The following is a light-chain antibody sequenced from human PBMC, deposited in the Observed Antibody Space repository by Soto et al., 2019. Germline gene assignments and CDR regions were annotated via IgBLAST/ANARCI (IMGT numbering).Light chain of an antibody. Sequence: QSVLTQPPSVSGAPGQRVTISCTGGSSNLGADYDVHWYQQLPGTAPKLLIHSKNYRPSVVPDRFSGSKSGNSASLSIAVLQVDDEAEYYCQSYDPTLRTSRFGGGTK. V-gene: IGLV1-40*01. J-gene: IGLJ2*01. CDR1: SSNLGADYD. CDR3: QSYDPTLRTSR. CDR2: SKN.